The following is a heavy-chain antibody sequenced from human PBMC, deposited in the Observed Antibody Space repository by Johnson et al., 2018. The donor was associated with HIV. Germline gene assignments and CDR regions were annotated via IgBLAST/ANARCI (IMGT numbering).Heavy chain of an antibody. CDR3: ATVWRNEGRHAFDV. J-gene: IGHJ3*01. CDR2: ISSSGGTI. CDR1: GFTFSDYY. Sequence: QVQLVESGGGVVQPGRSLRLSCAASGFTFSDYYMTWIRQAPGKGLEWVSYISSSGGTIYYADSVQGRFTISRDNAKNSLYLHMNSLRAEDTAVYYCATVWRNEGRHAFDVWGQGTMVTVSS. V-gene: IGHV3-11*04. D-gene: IGHD1-1*01.